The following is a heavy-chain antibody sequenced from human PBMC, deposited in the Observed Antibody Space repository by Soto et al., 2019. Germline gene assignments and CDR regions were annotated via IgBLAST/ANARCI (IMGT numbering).Heavy chain of an antibody. CDR3: ARHSPIGRLRFESHEEY. D-gene: IGHD5-12*01. CDR1: VHSFTSYW. J-gene: IGHJ4*02. V-gene: IGHV5-51*01. CDR2: IYPGDSEI. Sequence: GESLKISCKGSVHSFTSYWIDWVRQMPGKGLEWMGIIYPGDSEIRYSPSFQCQVTISADKSISTAYLQWSSLKASHTAMYYCARHSPIGRLRFESHEEYWAQGTLVPVSS.